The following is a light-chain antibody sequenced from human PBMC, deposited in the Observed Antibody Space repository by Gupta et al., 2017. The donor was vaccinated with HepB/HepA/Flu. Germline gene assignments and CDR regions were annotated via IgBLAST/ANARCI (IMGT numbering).Light chain of an antibody. Sequence: QSVLTHPPSASASPGQTVTTTCTGNSSNIGSKEVYWYQQLPGTAPKLLTYRNNQRPSGISDRFSGSRSGTSASLAISGLQSEDEADYYCAAWDDSLSGRQFGGGTKLTVL. J-gene: IGLJ3*02. CDR1: SSNIGSKE. CDR3: AAWDDSLSGRQ. V-gene: IGLV1-47*01. CDR2: RNN.